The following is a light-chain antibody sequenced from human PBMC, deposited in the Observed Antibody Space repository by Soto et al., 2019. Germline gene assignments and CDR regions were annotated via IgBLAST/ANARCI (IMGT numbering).Light chain of an antibody. J-gene: IGLJ2*01. CDR3: AAWDDSLRGVV. Sequence: QSVLTQPPSVSAAPGQKVTISCSGSSSNIGNNYVSWYQKLPGTAPKLLIYDINRRPSGVPDRFSASKSGTSASLAISGLRSEDEADYHCAAWDDSLRGVVFGGGTKLTVL. CDR1: SSNIGNNY. CDR2: DIN. V-gene: IGLV1-51*01.